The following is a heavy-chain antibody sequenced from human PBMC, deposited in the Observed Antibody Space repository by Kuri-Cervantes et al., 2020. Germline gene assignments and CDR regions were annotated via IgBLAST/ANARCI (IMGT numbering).Heavy chain of an antibody. J-gene: IGHJ4*02. D-gene: IGHD2/OR15-2a*01. CDR2: IYGSGST. CDR3: ARSRRLGFLDY. CDR1: GDSISSYY. Sequence: SETLSLTCTVSGDSISSYYWNWIRQPPGKGLEWIGYIYGSGSTNYNPSLKSRVTISVDTSKNQFSLRLSSVTAADTAVYYCARSRRLGFLDYWGQGTLVTVSS. V-gene: IGHV4-4*08.